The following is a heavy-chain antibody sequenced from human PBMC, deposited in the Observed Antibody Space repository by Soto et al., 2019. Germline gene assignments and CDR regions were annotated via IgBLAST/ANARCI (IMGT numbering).Heavy chain of an antibody. CDR2: ISTYNGNT. V-gene: IGHV1-18*01. J-gene: IGHJ4*03. Sequence: QVQLVQSGAEVKKPGASVKVSCKASGYTFTSYGISWVRQAPGHGLEWMVWISTYNGNTKYAQKLQGRVTMTTDTSTSTAYMELRSLRSDDTAVFYCAIEMVRGVGSAYWGHVHLVTVSS. CDR3: AIEMVRGVGSAY. D-gene: IGHD3-10*01. CDR1: GYTFTSYG.